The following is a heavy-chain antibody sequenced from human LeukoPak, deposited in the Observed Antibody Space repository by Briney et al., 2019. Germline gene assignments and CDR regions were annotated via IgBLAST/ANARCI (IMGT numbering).Heavy chain of an antibody. CDR3: ARAGSSGYFDY. D-gene: IGHD6-13*01. Sequence: GGFLRLSCAASGFTFSSYSMNWVRQAPGKGLEWVSYIDSSSSTVLYADSVKGRFTISRDNAKNSLYLQMNSLRAEDTAVYYCARAGSSGYFDYWGQGTLVTVSS. CDR2: IDSSSSTV. J-gene: IGHJ4*02. V-gene: IGHV3-48*04. CDR1: GFTFSSYS.